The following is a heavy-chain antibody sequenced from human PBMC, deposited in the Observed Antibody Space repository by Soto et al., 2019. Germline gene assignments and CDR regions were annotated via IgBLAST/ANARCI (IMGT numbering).Heavy chain of an antibody. D-gene: IGHD1-1*01. V-gene: IGHV1-3*01. CDR1: GYSFSTYA. Sequence: QVQVVQSGAEVKKPGASVKVSCKASGYSFSTYAMHWVRQAPGQGLEWMGWINGGKGNTKYSQKFKDRVTISRDTSASTGYRELSSLRSEDTAVYYWARGKGMEKNYYYPGMDVWGPGTTVTVS. J-gene: IGHJ6*02. CDR3: ARGKGMEKNYYYPGMDV. CDR2: INGGKGNT.